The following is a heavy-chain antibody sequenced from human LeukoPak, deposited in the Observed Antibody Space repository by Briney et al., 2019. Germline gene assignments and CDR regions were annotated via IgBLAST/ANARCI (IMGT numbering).Heavy chain of an antibody. J-gene: IGHJ3*02. CDR1: GFTFSTYS. V-gene: IGHV3-21*01. D-gene: IGHD3-10*01. CDR2: IDTSGTYI. CDR3: ARGRSITLLRGVAMSDGFDI. Sequence: GGSLRLSCVASGFTFSTYSMNWVRQAPGKGLEWVSFIDTSGTYIYYGESMKGRFTISRDNAKNSLYLQMNGLRAEDTAVYYCARGRSITLLRGVAMSDGFDIWGQGTMVAVSS.